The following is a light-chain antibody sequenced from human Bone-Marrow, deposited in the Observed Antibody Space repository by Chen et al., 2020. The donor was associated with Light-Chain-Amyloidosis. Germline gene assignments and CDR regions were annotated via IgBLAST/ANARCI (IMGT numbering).Light chain of an antibody. CDR2: DAS. CDR1: QSVSSY. V-gene: IGKV3-11*01. J-gene: IGKJ2*01. Sequence: EIVLTQSPATLSLSPGERATLSCRASQSVSSYLAWYQQKPGKAPRLLIYDASNRATGIPARFSGSRSGTDFTLTISSLEPEDFAVYYCQQRSNWYTFGQGTKLEIK. CDR3: QQRSNWYT.